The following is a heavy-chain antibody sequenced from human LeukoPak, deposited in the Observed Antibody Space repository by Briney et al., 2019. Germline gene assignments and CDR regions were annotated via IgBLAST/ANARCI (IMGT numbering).Heavy chain of an antibody. CDR3: ARLPANCGGDCYSSRWYFDL. Sequence: PSETLSLTCAVYGGSFSGYYWSWIRQPPGKGLEWIGEINHSGSTNYNPSLKSRVTISVDTSKNQFSLKLSSVTAADTAVYYCARLPANCGGDCYSSRWYFDLWGRGTLVTVSS. CDR2: INHSGST. D-gene: IGHD2-21*01. CDR1: GGSFSGYY. J-gene: IGHJ2*01. V-gene: IGHV4-34*01.